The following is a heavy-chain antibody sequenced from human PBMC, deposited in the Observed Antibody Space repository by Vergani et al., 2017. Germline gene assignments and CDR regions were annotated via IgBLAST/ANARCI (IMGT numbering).Heavy chain of an antibody. CDR1: GGSFSGYY. D-gene: IGHD3-22*01. J-gene: IGHJ2*01. CDR3: ARSYYDSSGYYSGYWYFDL. CDR2: INHSGST. V-gene: IGHV4-34*01. Sequence: QVQLQQWGAGLLKPSETLSLTCAVYGGSFSGYYWSWIRQPPGKGLEWIGEINHSGSTNYNPSLKSRVTISVDTSKNQFSLKLSSVTAADTAVYYCARSYYDSSGYYSGYWYFDLWGRGTLVTVSS.